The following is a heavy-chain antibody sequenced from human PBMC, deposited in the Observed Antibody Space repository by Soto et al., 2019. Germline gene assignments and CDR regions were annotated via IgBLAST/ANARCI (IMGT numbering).Heavy chain of an antibody. J-gene: IGHJ6*02. CDR1: GGSISSYY. CDR3: ARDLGAGMDV. D-gene: IGHD3-10*01. Sequence: PSETLSLTCTVSGGSISSYYWSWIRQPPGKGLEWIGYIYYSGSTNYNPSLKSRVTISVDTSKNQFSLKLSSVTAADTAVYYCARDLGAGMDVWGQGTTVTVSS. CDR2: IYYSGST. V-gene: IGHV4-59*01.